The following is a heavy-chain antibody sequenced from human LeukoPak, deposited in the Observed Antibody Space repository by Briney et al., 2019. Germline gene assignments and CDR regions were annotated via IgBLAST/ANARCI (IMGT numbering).Heavy chain of an antibody. CDR2: IYYSGST. CDR1: GGSISSSSYS. V-gene: IGHV4-39*01. D-gene: IGHD5-24*01. Sequence: SETLSLTCTVSGGSISSSSYSWGWLRQPPGKGLEWIGSIYYSGSTYYNPSLKSQVTISVDTSKNQFSLKLSSVTAADTAVYYCARRDGYNPLLDYWGQGTLVTVSS. J-gene: IGHJ4*02. CDR3: ARRDGYNPLLDY.